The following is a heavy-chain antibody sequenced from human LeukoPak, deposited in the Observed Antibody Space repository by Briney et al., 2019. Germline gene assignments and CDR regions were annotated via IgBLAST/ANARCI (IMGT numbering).Heavy chain of an antibody. D-gene: IGHD2-15*01. V-gene: IGHV4-34*01. CDR3: ARGRCSGGSCYKGHFQH. CDR1: GVSFSGYY. CDR2: INHSGST. Sequence: PSETLSLTCAVYGVSFSGYYWSWIRQPPGKGLEWIGEINHSGSTNYNPSLKSRVTISVDTSKNQFSLKLSSVTAADTAVYYCARGRCSGGSCYKGHFQHWGQGTLVTVSS. J-gene: IGHJ1*01.